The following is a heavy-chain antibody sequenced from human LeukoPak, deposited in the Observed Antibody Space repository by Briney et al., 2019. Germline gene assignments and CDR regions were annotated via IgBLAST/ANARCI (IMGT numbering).Heavy chain of an antibody. Sequence: PSGTLSLTCTVSGGSINSTNYYWGWIRQPPGKGLEWIGSIYYSGSTYYNPSLRSRVTISVDTSKNQFSLKLTSVTAADTAVYYCARNDSSGYYRPLDYWGQGTLVTVSS. D-gene: IGHD3-22*01. CDR3: ARNDSSGYYRPLDY. V-gene: IGHV4-39*01. CDR1: GGSINSTNYY. J-gene: IGHJ4*02. CDR2: IYYSGST.